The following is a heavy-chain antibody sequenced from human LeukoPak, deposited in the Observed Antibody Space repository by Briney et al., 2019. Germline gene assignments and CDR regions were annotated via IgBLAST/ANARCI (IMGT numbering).Heavy chain of an antibody. D-gene: IGHD6-19*01. CDR1: GGSISSSSYY. J-gene: IGHJ5*02. CDR3: ASVRGYSSGWYASGFDP. Sequence: SETLSLTCTVSGGSISSSSYYWGWIRQPPGKGLEWIGSIYYSGSTNYNPSLKSRVTVSLDTSKNQFSLKLTSVTAADTAVYYCASVRGYSSGWYASGFDPWGQGTLVTVSS. V-gene: IGHV4-39*07. CDR2: IYYSGST.